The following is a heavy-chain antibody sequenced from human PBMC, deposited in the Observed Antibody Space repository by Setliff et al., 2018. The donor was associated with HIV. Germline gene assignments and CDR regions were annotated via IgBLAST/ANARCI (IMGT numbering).Heavy chain of an antibody. J-gene: IGHJ5*02. V-gene: IGHV4-39*01. D-gene: IGHD6-19*01. Sequence: KPSETLSLTCTVSGGSISSNNYYWGWIRQPPGKGLECIGSIYSGGNTYYNPSLQSRITISGDTSKNQFSLNVSSVTAADTAVYYFARHRGVRDNSGWYGIAWFDPWGQGTLVTVSS. CDR1: GGSISSNNYY. CDR3: ARHRGVRDNSGWYGIAWFDP. CDR2: IYSGGNT.